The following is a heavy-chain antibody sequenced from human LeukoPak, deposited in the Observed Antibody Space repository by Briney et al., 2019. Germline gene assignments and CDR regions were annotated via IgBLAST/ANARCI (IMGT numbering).Heavy chain of an antibody. Sequence: GGSLRLSCATSGFTFSAYSMIWVRQTPGKGLECLLYITSSSDSIHYADSVRGRFTVSRDNAKNSLYLQMNSLRDEDTAVYYCARDPGYNRPSSYGYFDHWGQGTLATVSS. V-gene: IGHV3-48*02. D-gene: IGHD1-14*01. CDR2: ITSSSDSI. CDR1: GFTFSAYS. CDR3: ARDPGYNRPSSYGYFDH. J-gene: IGHJ4*02.